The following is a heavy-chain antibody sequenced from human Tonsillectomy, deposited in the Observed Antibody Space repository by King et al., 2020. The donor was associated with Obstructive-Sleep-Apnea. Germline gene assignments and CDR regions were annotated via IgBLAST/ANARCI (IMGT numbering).Heavy chain of an antibody. V-gene: IGHV4-4*07. CDR1: GGSISSYY. Sequence: QLQESGPGLVKPSETLSLTCTVSGGSISSYYWNWIRQPAGKGLEWIGRIYTSGSTNYNPSLKSRVTMSVDTSKNQCSLKLISVTAADTAVYYCAGGEYSGSFWVYWGQGTLVTVSS. CDR3: AGGEYSGSFWVY. CDR2: IYTSGST. D-gene: IGHD1-26*01. J-gene: IGHJ4*02.